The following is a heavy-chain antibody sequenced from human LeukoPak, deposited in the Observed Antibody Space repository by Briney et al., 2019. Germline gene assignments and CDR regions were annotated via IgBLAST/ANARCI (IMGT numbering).Heavy chain of an antibody. D-gene: IGHD3/OR15-3a*01. J-gene: IGHJ4*02. V-gene: IGHV7-4-1*02. CDR2: INTNTGNP. Sequence: EASVKVSCKASGYTFTNYAMNWVRQAPGQGLEWMGWINTNTGNPTYAQGFTGRFVLSLDTSVSTAYLQISSLKAEDTAVYYCARGTSGLVTTNDYWGQGTLVTVSS. CDR1: GYTFTNYA. CDR3: ARGTSGLVTTNDY.